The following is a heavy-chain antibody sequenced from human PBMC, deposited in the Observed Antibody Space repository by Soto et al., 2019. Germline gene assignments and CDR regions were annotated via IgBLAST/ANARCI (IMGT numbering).Heavy chain of an antibody. Sequence: GGSLRLSCAASGFTFSSYWMSWVRQAPGKGLEWVANIKQDGSEKYYVDSVKGRFTISRDNAKNSLYLQMNSLRAEDTAVYYCARVRITMVRGVTFSQGYYYYMDVWGKGTTVTVSS. CDR2: IKQDGSEK. CDR3: ARVRITMVRGVTFSQGYYYYMDV. V-gene: IGHV3-7*01. CDR1: GFTFSSYW. J-gene: IGHJ6*03. D-gene: IGHD3-10*01.